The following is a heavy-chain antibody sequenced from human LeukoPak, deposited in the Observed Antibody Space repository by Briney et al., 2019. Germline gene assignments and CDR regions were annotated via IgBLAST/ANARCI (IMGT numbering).Heavy chain of an antibody. CDR1: GFTFDDYG. D-gene: IGHD3-22*01. J-gene: IGHJ4*02. V-gene: IGHV3-20*04. CDR2: INWNGGST. Sequence: GGSLRLSCAASGFTFDDYGMSWVRHAPGKGLEWVSGINWNGGSTGYADSVKGRFTISRDNAKNYLYLQMNSLRAEDMAVYYCARAEYYYDSSGYDYWGQGTLVTVSS. CDR3: ARAEYYYDSSGYDY.